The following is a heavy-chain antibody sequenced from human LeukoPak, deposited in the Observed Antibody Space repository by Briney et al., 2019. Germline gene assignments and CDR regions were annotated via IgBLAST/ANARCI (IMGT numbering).Heavy chain of an antibody. D-gene: IGHD4-17*01. J-gene: IGHJ4*02. CDR3: AKALPARSHKPHAQIDY. CDR1: GLTFSSHW. V-gene: IGHV3-30*18. CDR2: ISYDGSNK. Sequence: GGSLRLSCAASGLTFSSHWMHWVRQAPGKGLEWVAVISYDGSNKYYADSVKGRFTISRDNSKNTLYLQMNSLRAEDTAVYYCAKALPARSHKPHAQIDYWGQGTLVTVSS.